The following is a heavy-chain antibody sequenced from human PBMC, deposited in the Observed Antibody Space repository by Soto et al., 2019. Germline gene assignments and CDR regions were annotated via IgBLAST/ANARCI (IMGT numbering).Heavy chain of an antibody. V-gene: IGHV4-34*01. CDR2: ISQSGNT. CDR1: SGSFSRYY. Sequence: SETLSLTCSIYSGSFSRYYWSWIRQPPGKGLEWIGEISQSGNTNYSPSLKSRVSISIDTSKKQFSLNLASVSAADTAVYYCARAPKVSGSSQTRPDFWGQGTLVTVS. J-gene: IGHJ4*02. CDR3: ARAPKVSGSSQTRPDF. D-gene: IGHD6-6*01.